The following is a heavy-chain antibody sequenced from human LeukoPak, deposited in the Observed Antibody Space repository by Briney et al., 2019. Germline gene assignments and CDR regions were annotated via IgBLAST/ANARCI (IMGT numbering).Heavy chain of an antibody. J-gene: IGHJ5*02. V-gene: IGHV4-39*01. CDR1: GGSISSSPYY. D-gene: IGHD1-1*01. CDR2: IYYSGST. Sequence: PETLSLTCTVSGGSISSSPYYWGWIRQPPGKGLEWIGTIYYSGSTYYNPSLKSRVTISVDTSKNQFSLKLTSVTAADTAVYYCARPVPSRLGWFDPWGQGTLVTVSS. CDR3: ARPVPSRLGWFDP.